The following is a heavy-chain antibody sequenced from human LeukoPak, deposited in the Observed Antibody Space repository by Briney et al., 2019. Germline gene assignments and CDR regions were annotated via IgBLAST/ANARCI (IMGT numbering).Heavy chain of an antibody. V-gene: IGHV3-20*04. J-gene: IGHJ4*02. CDR1: GFAFDEHG. Sequence: GGSLRLSCTASGFAFDEHGLSWVRQVPGKGLEWVSGINWSGGSTGYADPLRGRFTISRDNAKNSLYLQMDSLRAEDTALYYCARAPITSPFYFDYWGQGTLVTVSS. D-gene: IGHD2-2*01. CDR3: ARAPITSPFYFDY. CDR2: INWSGGST.